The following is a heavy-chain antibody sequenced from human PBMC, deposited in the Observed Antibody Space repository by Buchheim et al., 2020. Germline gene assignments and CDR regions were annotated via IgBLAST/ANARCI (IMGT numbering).Heavy chain of an antibody. D-gene: IGHD3-22*01. V-gene: IGHV3-74*01. Sequence: EVQLVESGGGLVQPGGSLRLTCAASGFTFSRYWMNWVRQAPGKGLVWVSRIFSDGTSTNYADSVKGRFTISRDNAKNTVYLQMTSLRAEDTAVYYCAYWRRDSGYVSAYGGQGTL. CDR2: IFSDGTST. CDR1: GFTFSRYW. J-gene: IGHJ4*02. CDR3: AYWRRDSGYVSAY.